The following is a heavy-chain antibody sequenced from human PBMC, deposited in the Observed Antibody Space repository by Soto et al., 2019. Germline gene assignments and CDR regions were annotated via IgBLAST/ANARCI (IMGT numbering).Heavy chain of an antibody. V-gene: IGHV4-4*02. CDR1: GGSISSPNW. CDR2: IFHSGST. CDR3: AGEYSSSFGNYYYGMDV. Sequence: PSETLSLTCAVSGGSISSPNWWTWVRQPPGKGLEWIGEIFHSGSTNYNPPLKSRVTISVDTSKNQFSLKLSSVTAADTAVYYCAGEYSSSFGNYYYGMDVWGQGTTVTVSS. D-gene: IGHD6-6*01. J-gene: IGHJ6*02.